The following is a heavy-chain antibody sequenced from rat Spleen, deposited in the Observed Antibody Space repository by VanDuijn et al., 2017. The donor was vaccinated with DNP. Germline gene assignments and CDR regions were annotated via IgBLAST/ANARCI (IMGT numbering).Heavy chain of an antibody. V-gene: IGHV2-6*01. J-gene: IGHJ3*01. Sequence: QVQLKESGPGMVQPSQTLSLTCTVSGFSLASYTVSWVRQPPGKGLEWIAAISNSGITYYNSVLKSRLSISRDTSKSQVFLKMNSLQIEDTAIYFCTREGQPNWFAYWGQGTLVTVSS. CDR3: TREGQPNWFAY. D-gene: IGHD1-5*01. CDR1: GFSLASYT. CDR2: ISNSGIT.